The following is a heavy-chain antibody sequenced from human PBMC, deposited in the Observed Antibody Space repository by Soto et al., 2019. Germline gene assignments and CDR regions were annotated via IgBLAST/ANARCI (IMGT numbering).Heavy chain of an antibody. Sequence: EVQLVESGGGVVQPGGSLRLSCAASGFTFSTYWMHWVRQAPGKGLVWVSRLDNDGTNTRYADSVKGRFTVSRDNGKNTVYLQMDSLRAEDTAGYYCARDGGTYFDYWGQGTLVTVSS. CDR2: LDNDGTNT. CDR1: GFTFSTYW. V-gene: IGHV3-74*01. D-gene: IGHD3-16*01. J-gene: IGHJ4*02. CDR3: ARDGGTYFDY.